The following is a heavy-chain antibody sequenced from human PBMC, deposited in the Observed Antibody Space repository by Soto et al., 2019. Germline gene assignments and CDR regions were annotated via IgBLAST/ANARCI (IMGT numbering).Heavy chain of an antibody. J-gene: IGHJ6*02. CDR3: ARDVLSYGNYRIYYYYGMDV. CDR1: GYTFTSYG. D-gene: IGHD4-17*01. Sequence: QVQLVQSGAEVKKPGASVKVSCKASGYTFTSYGISWVRQAPGQGLEWMGWISAYNGNTNYAQKLQGRVTMTTDTSTSTAYMELRSLRSDDTAVYYCARDVLSYGNYRIYYYYGMDVWGQGTTVTVSS. CDR2: ISAYNGNT. V-gene: IGHV1-18*01.